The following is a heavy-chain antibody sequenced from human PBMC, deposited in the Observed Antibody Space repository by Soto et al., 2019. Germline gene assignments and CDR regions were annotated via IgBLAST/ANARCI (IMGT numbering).Heavy chain of an antibody. V-gene: IGHV1-3*01. CDR3: VRPAEYANGCHSVDY. CDR1: GYTFSHYA. Sequence: ASVKVSFKASGYTFSHYAMHWVRQAPGQRLEWMGWINAGNTHTKYSQKFQGRVTFTRDTSASTAYMELSSLTSEDTAVYYCVRPAEYANGCHSVDYWGQGNLVPVSS. D-gene: IGHD2-2*01. J-gene: IGHJ4*02. CDR2: INAGNTHT.